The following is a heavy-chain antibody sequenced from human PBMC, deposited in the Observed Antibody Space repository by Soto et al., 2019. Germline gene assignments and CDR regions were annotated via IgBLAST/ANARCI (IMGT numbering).Heavy chain of an antibody. CDR1: GGTFSSYT. V-gene: IGHV1-69*02. CDR2: IIPILGIA. Sequence: QVQLVQSGAEVKKPGSSVKVSCKASGGTFSSYTISWVRQAPGQGLEWMGRIIPILGIANYAQKFQGRVTITADKSTSTAYMELSSLRSEDTAVYYCARVPHYYGSGSYYDNWFDPWGQGTLVTVSS. CDR3: ARVPHYYGSGSYYDNWFDP. J-gene: IGHJ5*02. D-gene: IGHD3-10*01.